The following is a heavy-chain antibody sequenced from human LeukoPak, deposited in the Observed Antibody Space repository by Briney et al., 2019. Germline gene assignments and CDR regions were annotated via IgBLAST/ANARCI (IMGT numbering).Heavy chain of an antibody. D-gene: IGHD3-16*01. CDR1: GGSISNYY. Sequence: SETLSLTCVVSGGSISNYYWSWIRQSPGKGLEWIGNIYYRGTTNYNPSLASRVAILLDKSNNQFSLNLNSVTAADTAVYYCARDLGFGVVDLGYWGQGILVTVSS. CDR3: ARDLGFGVVDLGY. J-gene: IGHJ4*02. V-gene: IGHV4-59*01. CDR2: IYYRGTT.